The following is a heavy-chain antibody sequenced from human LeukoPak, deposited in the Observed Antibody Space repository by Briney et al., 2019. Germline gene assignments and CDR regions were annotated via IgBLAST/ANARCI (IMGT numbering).Heavy chain of an antibody. CDR3: ARDGNYCSGGSCYSSWFDP. V-gene: IGHV1-2*02. Sequence: GASVKVSCKASGYTFTGYYMHWVRQAPGQGLEWMGWINPNSGGTNYAQKFQGRVTMTRDTSISTAYMELSRLRSDDTAVYYCARDGNYCSGGSCYSSWFDPWGQGTLITVSS. J-gene: IGHJ5*02. CDR2: INPNSGGT. CDR1: GYTFTGYY. D-gene: IGHD2-15*01.